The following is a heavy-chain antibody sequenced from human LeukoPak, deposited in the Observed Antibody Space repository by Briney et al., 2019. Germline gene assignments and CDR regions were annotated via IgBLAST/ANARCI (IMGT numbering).Heavy chain of an antibody. V-gene: IGHV4-34*01. CDR2: INHSGST. J-gene: IGHJ4*02. D-gene: IGHD2-21*02. CDR1: GGSFSGYY. Sequence: SETLSLTCAVSGGSFSGYYWTWIRQPPGKGLEWIGEINHSGSTNYNPSLESRVTISVDTSKNQFSLKLSSVTAADTAVYYCASTEHDCGGDCYLRATFDYWGQGTLVTVSS. CDR3: ASTEHDCGGDCYLRATFDY.